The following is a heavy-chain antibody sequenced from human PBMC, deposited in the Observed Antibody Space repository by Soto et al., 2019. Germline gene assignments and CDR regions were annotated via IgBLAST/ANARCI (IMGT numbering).Heavy chain of an antibody. J-gene: IGHJ6*02. V-gene: IGHV4-34*01. CDR3: ARSLAVRANSGMDD. CDR2: INHSRIT. D-gene: IGHD6-6*01. CDR1: GGSFSGYY. Sequence: SETLSLTCAVYGGSFSGYYWGWIRQPPGKGLEWIGEINHSRITKDHPSLKSRVTTSVDTSKNQYSMKMSSVTAADTAAYHCARSLAVRANSGMDDWGQGTRVTV.